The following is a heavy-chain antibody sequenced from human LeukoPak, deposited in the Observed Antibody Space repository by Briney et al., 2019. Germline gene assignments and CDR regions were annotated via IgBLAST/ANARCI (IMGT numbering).Heavy chain of an antibody. J-gene: IGHJ3*02. D-gene: IGHD5-12*01. V-gene: IGHV4-30-4*01. CDR3: ARETPHSGYPRAFDI. CDR2: IYYSGST. Sequence: SETLSLTCTVSGGSISSGDYYWSWIRQPPGKGLEWIGYIYYSGSTYYNPSLKSRVTISVDTSKNQFSLKLSSVTAADTAVYYCARETPHSGYPRAFDIRGQGTMVTVSS. CDR1: GGSISSGDYY.